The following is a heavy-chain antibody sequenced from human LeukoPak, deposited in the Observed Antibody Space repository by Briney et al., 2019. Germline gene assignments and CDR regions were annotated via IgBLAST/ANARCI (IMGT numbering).Heavy chain of an antibody. CDR3: ARQFASIRGFDY. Sequence: PSETLSLTCTVSGGSISSGSYYWSWIRQPAGKGLEWMGRIYTSGSTNYNPSLKSRVTISVDTSKNQLSLKLSSVTAADTAMYSCARQFASIRGFDYWGQGTLVTVSS. CDR1: GGSISSGSYY. D-gene: IGHD2-21*01. V-gene: IGHV4-61*02. J-gene: IGHJ4*02. CDR2: IYTSGST.